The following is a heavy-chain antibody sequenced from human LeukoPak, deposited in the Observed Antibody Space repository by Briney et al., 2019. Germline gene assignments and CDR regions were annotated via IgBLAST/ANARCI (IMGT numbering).Heavy chain of an antibody. CDR1: GGSISSYY. CDR2: IYYSGST. V-gene: IGHV4-59*01. CDR3: ARGGHSRHFDY. J-gene: IGHJ4*02. D-gene: IGHD6-13*01. Sequence: SETLSLTCTVSGGSISSYYWSWIRQPPGKGLEWIGYIYYSGSTNYNPSLKSRVTISVGTSKNQFSLKLSSVTAADTAVYYCARGGHSRHFDYWGQGTLVTVSS.